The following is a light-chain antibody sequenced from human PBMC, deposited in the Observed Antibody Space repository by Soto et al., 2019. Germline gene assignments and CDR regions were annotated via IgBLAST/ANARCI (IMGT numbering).Light chain of an antibody. CDR2: EVT. CDR1: SSDIGGYNY. Sequence: QSALTQPASVSGSPGQSITVSCTGTSSDIGGYNYVSWYQQHPGKAPKLMVYEVTNRPSGVSDRFSGSKSGNTASLTISGLQADDEGYYYCSSYTSRSTLDVFGTGTKLTVL. CDR3: SSYTSRSTLDV. J-gene: IGLJ1*01. V-gene: IGLV2-14*01.